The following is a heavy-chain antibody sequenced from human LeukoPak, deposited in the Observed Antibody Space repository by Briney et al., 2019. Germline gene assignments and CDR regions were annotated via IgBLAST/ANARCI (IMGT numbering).Heavy chain of an antibody. CDR1: GYTFTNHA. V-gene: IGHV1-3*01. Sequence: ASVKVSCKASGYTFTNHAMHWVRQAPGQGLEWMGWINAADGNTKYSQKFQGRVTIIRDTSASTGYMELSSLRSEDTAVYYCARADCSGGSCYSGYYYYGMDVWGQGTTVTVSS. D-gene: IGHD2-15*01. CDR3: ARADCSGGSCYSGYYYYGMDV. J-gene: IGHJ6*02. CDR2: INAADGNT.